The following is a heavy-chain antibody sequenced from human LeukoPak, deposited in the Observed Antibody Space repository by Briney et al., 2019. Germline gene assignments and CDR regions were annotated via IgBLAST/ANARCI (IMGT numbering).Heavy chain of an antibody. Sequence: PGGSLRLSCAASGFTFSSHEMNWVRQAPGKGLEWISYISSTGRTIWYADSLKGRFTISRDNAKKSLYLQMNSLRAADTAVYYCAREPVAAAGDPSNWFDPWGQGTLVTVSS. J-gene: IGHJ5*02. CDR1: GFTFSSHE. V-gene: IGHV3-48*03. CDR2: ISSTGRTI. CDR3: AREPVAAAGDPSNWFDP. D-gene: IGHD6-13*01.